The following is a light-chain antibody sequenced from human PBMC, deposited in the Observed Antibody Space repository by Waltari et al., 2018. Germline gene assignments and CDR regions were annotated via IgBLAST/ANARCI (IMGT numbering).Light chain of an antibody. V-gene: IGKV1-5*03. CDR1: QSISSW. J-gene: IGKJ1*01. CDR3: QQYNSYPWT. CDR2: KAS. Sequence: DIQMTQSHSTLSASVGDRVTITCRANQSISSWLAWYQQKPGKAPKLLIYKASSLQSGVPSRFSGSGSGTEFTLTISSLQPDDFATYYCQQYNSYPWTFGQGTKVEIK.